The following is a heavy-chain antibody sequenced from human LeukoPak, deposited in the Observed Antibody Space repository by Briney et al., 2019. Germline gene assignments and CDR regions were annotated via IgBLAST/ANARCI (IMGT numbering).Heavy chain of an antibody. CDR1: GFTFSSYE. CDR3: ARVTYSSSFSSDY. CDR2: ISSSGSTI. J-gene: IGHJ4*02. V-gene: IGHV3-48*03. Sequence: PGGFLRLSCAASGFTFSSYEMNWVRQATGKGLEWVSYISSSGSTIYYAASVKGRFTISRDNAKNSLYLQMNSLRAEDTAVYYCARVTYSSSFSSDYWGQGTLVTVSS. D-gene: IGHD6-13*01.